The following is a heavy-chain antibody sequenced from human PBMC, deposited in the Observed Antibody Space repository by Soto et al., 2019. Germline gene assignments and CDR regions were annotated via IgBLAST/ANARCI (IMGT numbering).Heavy chain of an antibody. CDR1: GDSIKTHY. V-gene: IGHV4-59*11. CDR3: ASGWMAAFDN. D-gene: IGHD2-2*03. Sequence: KLSETLSLTCNVTGDSIKTHYWSWIRQAPGKGLEWIGYIYYSGSTLYNPSLKRRVTISADTAKNQFSLRLTSLTAADTAVYYCASGWMAAFDNWGQGTLVTVSS. CDR2: IYYSGST. J-gene: IGHJ4*02.